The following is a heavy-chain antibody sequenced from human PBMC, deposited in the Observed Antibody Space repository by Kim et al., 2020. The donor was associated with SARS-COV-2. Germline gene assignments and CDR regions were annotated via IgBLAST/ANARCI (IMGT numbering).Heavy chain of an antibody. J-gene: IGHJ4*02. D-gene: IGHD3-3*01. CDR2: IVVGSGNT. CDR3: AAESPYYDFWSGYQPFDY. CDR1: GFTFTRSA. Sequence: SVKVSCKASGFTFTRSAVQWVRQARGQRLEWIGWIVVGSGNTNYAQKFQERVTITRDMSTSTAYMELSSPRSEDTAVYYCAAESPYYDFWSGYQPFDYWGQGTLVTVSS. V-gene: IGHV1-58*01.